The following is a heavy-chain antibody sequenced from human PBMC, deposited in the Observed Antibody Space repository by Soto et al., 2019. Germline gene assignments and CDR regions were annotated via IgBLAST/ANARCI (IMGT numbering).Heavy chain of an antibody. CDR3: GRGLPTTGFDY. Sequence: GGSLRLSCAASGLTFSSYGMHWVRQAPGKGLEWVAVIWYDGSKKYYADSVKGRFTISRDNSKNTLYLQMNSLRAEDTAVYYCGRGLPTTGFDYWGQGILVTVSS. CDR1: GLTFSSYG. V-gene: IGHV3-33*01. D-gene: IGHD5-12*01. CDR2: IWYDGSKK. J-gene: IGHJ4*02.